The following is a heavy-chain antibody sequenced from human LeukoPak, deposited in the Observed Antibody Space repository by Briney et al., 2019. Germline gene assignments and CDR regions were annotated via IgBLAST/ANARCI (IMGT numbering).Heavy chain of an antibody. Sequence: GGSLRLSCAASGFTFSSYAMSWVRQAPGKGLEWVSATSGSGGSTYYADSVKGRFTISRDNSKNTLYLQMNSLRAEDTAVYYCAKHIAAAGTGIYYWGQGTLVTVSS. CDR1: GFTFSSYA. CDR3: AKHIAAAGTGIYY. CDR2: TSGSGGST. J-gene: IGHJ4*02. V-gene: IGHV3-23*01. D-gene: IGHD6-13*01.